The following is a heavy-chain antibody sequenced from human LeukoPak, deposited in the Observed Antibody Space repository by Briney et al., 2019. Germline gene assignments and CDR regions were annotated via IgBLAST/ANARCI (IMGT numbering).Heavy chain of an antibody. Sequence: GGSLRLSCAASGFTFSSYAMSWVRQAPGKGLEWVSSISSSSSYIYYADSVKGRFTISRDNAKNSLYLQMNSLRAEDTAVYYCARDLGSSSARDYWGQGTLVTVSS. D-gene: IGHD6-6*01. CDR2: ISSSSSYI. CDR1: GFTFSSYA. J-gene: IGHJ4*02. V-gene: IGHV3-21*01. CDR3: ARDLGSSSARDY.